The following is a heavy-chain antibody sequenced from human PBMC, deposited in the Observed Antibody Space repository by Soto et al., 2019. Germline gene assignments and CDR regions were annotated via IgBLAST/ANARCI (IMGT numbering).Heavy chain of an antibody. CDR1: GGSISSSSYY. V-gene: IGHV4-39*01. CDR3: ARHLWAGTGLNWFDP. Sequence: QLQLQESGPGLVKPSETLSLTCTVSGGSISSSSYYWGWIRQPPGKGLEWIGSIYYSGSTYYNPSLKSRVTISVDTSKNQFSLKLSSVTAADTAVYYSARHLWAGTGLNWFDPWGQGTLVTVSS. J-gene: IGHJ5*02. D-gene: IGHD3-9*01. CDR2: IYYSGST.